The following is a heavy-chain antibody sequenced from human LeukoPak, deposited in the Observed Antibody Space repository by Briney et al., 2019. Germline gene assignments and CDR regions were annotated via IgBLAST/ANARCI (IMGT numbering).Heavy chain of an antibody. CDR1: GFTFDDYA. CDR2: ISWNSGSI. D-gene: IGHD1-1*01. CDR3: AKDRTGTMSFDY. J-gene: IGHJ4*02. V-gene: IGHV3-9*01. Sequence: GGSLRLSCAASGFTFDDYAMHWVRQAPGKGLEWVSGISWNSGSIGYADSVKGRFTISRDNAKSSLYLQMNSLRAEDTALYYCAKDRTGTMSFDYWGQGTLVTVSS.